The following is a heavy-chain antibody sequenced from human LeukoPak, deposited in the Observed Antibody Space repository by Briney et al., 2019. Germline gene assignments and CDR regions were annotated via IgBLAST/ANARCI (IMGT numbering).Heavy chain of an antibody. CDR2: IKQDGSEK. D-gene: IGHD6-19*01. CDR1: GFTFSSYW. J-gene: IGHJ6*03. Sequence: GGPLRLSCAASGFTFSSYWMSWVRQAPGKGLEWVANIKQDGSEKYYVDSVKGRFTISRDNAKNSLYLQMNSLRAEDTAVYYCARGSGADYMDVWGKGTTVTVSS. V-gene: IGHV3-7*01. CDR3: ARGSGADYMDV.